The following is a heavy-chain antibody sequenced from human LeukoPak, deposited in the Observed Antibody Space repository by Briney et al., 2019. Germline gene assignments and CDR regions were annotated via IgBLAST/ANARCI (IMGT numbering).Heavy chain of an antibody. CDR2: IYYSGST. J-gene: IGHJ4*02. V-gene: IGHV4-59*08. CDR1: GGSISSYY. D-gene: IGHD4-17*01. Sequence: SETLSLTCTVSGGSISSYYWSWIRQPPGKGLEWIGYIYYSGSTNYNPSLKSRVTISVDTSKNQFSLKLSSVTAADTAVYYCARYTTATTRFDYWGQGTLVTVSS. CDR3: ARYTTATTRFDY.